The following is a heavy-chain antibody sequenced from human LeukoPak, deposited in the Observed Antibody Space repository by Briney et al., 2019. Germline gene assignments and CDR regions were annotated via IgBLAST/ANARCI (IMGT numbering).Heavy chain of an antibody. CDR1: GGSISSYY. CDR2: IYYSGST. Sequence: KASETLSLTCTVSGGSISSYYWSWIRQPPGKGLEWIGYIYYSGSTNYNPSLKSRVTISVDTSKNQFSLKLSSVTAADTAVYYCARQVESSPYVWGSYRPHGMDVWGQGTTVTVSS. V-gene: IGHV4-59*08. J-gene: IGHJ6*02. D-gene: IGHD3-16*02. CDR3: ARQVESSPYVWGSYRPHGMDV.